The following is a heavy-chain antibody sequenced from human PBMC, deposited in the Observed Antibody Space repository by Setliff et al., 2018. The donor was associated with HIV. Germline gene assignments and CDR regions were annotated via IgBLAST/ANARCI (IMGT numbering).Heavy chain of an antibody. D-gene: IGHD5-18*01. CDR2: IYHSGST. CDR1: GYSISSGYY. J-gene: IGHJ4*02. Sequence: SETLSLTCAVSGYSISSGYYWGWIRQPPGKGLEWIGSIYHSGSTYNNPSLESRVTISVDTSKNQFSLKLTSVTAADTAVYYCARTLRAAAMGYFDYWGQGTLVTVSS. CDR3: ARTLRAAAMGYFDY. V-gene: IGHV4-38-2*01.